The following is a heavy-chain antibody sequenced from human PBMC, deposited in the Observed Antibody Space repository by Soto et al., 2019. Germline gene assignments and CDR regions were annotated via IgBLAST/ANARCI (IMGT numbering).Heavy chain of an antibody. CDR2: ISYDGSNK. CDR3: ARGCSGDCFSHSDY. D-gene: IGHD2-21*01. Sequence: GGSLRLSCAASGFTFSSYAMHWVRQAPGKGLEWVAVISYDGSNKYYEDSVKGRFTISRDNSKNTLYLQMISLRAEDTAVYYCARGCSGDCFSHSDYWGQGTQVTVSS. V-gene: IGHV3-30*04. CDR1: GFTFSSYA. J-gene: IGHJ4*02.